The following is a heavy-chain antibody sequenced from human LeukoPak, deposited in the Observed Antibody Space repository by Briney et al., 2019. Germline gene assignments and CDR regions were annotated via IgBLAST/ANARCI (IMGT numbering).Heavy chain of an antibody. CDR3: ARGGYYSSETYDY. D-gene: IGHD3-10*01. CDR2: ISGDGRST. Sequence: PGGSLRLSCSASGFTLNYYWLHWVRQAPGKGLVWVSRISGDGRSTDYADFVRGRFTISRDNAKSTMYLQMNSLRAEDTAVYFCARGGYYSSETYDYWGQGTLVTVSS. CDR1: GFTLNYYW. J-gene: IGHJ4*02. V-gene: IGHV3-74*01.